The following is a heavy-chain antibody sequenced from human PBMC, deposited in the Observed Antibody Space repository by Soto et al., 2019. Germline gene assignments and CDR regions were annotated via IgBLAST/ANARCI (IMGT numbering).Heavy chain of an antibody. CDR3: ARTSYDSSGTAADP. D-gene: IGHD3-22*01. V-gene: IGHV4-31*03. Sequence: PSETMCLTCTVSGGSSVDRSHRCGLIRQHPGKGLEWIGYIYYSGSTYYNPSLKSRVTISVDTSKNQFSLKLSSVTAADTAVYYCARTSYDSSGTAADPWGQGTLVTVSS. CDR2: IYYSGST. CDR1: GGSSVDRSHR. J-gene: IGHJ5*02.